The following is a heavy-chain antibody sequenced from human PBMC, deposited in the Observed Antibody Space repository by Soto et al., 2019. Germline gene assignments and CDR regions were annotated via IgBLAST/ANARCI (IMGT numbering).Heavy chain of an antibody. CDR1: GFTFSSFP. V-gene: IGHV3-30-3*01. J-gene: IGHJ6*02. CDR3: GRRLSTYGMDV. D-gene: IGHD6-13*01. Sequence: GGSLRLSCAASGFTFSSFPMHWVRQAPGKGLEWVAILSYDGSNKYYADSVKGRFTISRDNSKNTLDLQMNSLRAEDTAVYYCGRRLSTYGMDVWGQGTTVTVSS. CDR2: LSYDGSNK.